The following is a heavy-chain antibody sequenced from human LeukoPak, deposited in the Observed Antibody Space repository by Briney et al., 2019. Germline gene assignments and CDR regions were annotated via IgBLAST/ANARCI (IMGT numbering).Heavy chain of an antibody. J-gene: IGHJ4*02. CDR2: FDPEDGET. CDR3: ATAGYGDYGPNHLDY. V-gene: IGHV1-24*01. CDR1: GYTLTELS. D-gene: IGHD4-17*01. Sequence: ASVKVSCKVSGYTLTELSMHWVRQAPGKGLEWMGGFDPEDGETIYAQKFQGRVTMTEDTSTDTAYMELSSLRSEDTAVYYCATAGYGDYGPNHLDYWGQGTLVTVSS.